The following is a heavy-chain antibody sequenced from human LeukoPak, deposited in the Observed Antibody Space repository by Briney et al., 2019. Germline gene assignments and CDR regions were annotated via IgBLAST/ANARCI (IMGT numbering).Heavy chain of an antibody. J-gene: IGHJ5*02. CDR3: ARDDCSSISCYHNWFDP. CDR2: IKQDGSEK. V-gene: IGHV3-7*01. D-gene: IGHD2-2*01. CDR1: GFTFSSYA. Sequence: GGSLRLSCAASGFTFSSYAMSWVRQAPGKGLEWVANIKQDGSEKYYVDSVKGRFTISRDNAKSSLYLQMNSLRAEDTAVYYCARDDCSSISCYHNWFDPWGQGTLVTVSS.